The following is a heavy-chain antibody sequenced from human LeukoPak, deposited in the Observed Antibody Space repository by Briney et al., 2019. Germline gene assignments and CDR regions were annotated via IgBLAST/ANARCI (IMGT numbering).Heavy chain of an antibody. J-gene: IGHJ4*02. CDR3: AREAHGGNYFDY. D-gene: IGHD4-23*01. CDR2: IYHSGST. V-gene: IGHV4-30-2*01. Sequence: PSETLSLTCAVSGGSISSGGYSWSWIRQPPGTGLEWIGYIYHSGSTYYNPSLKSRVTISVDRSKNQFSLKLSSVTAADTAVYYCAREAHGGNYFDYWGQGTLLTVSS. CDR1: GGSISSGGYS.